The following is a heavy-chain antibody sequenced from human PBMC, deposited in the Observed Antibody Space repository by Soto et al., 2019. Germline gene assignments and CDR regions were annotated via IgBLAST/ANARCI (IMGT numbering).Heavy chain of an antibody. J-gene: IGHJ4*02. CDR3: STVTTSSVFDY. D-gene: IGHD4-17*01. V-gene: IGHV3-7*05. CDR1: GFSFSSYW. CDR2: INPEGSET. Sequence: EVQLVESGGGLVQPGGSLRLSCAVSGFSFSSYWMTWVRQAPGKGLEWVANINPEGSETHYVDSVKGRFTISRDNAKNSLHLQMHSLRAGDTVVYYCSTVTTSSVFDYWGQGTLVTVSS.